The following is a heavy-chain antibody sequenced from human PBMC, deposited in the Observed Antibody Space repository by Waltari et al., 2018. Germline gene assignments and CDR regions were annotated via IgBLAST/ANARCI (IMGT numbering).Heavy chain of an antibody. J-gene: IGHJ6*02. V-gene: IGHV4-61*02. D-gene: IGHD3-9*01. Sequence: QVQLQESGPGLVRPSQTLSLTCTVSGGSISSGSVYWTWIRQPAGKGLEWVGHIFTRGRTNYNPSLKSRVSVSLDTSENQFSLRLSSVTAADTAVYYCARDEARYYDIMTGGGYYGLDVWGQGTTVTVSS. CDR1: GGSISSGSVY. CDR3: ARDEARYYDIMTGGGYYGLDV. CDR2: IFTRGRT.